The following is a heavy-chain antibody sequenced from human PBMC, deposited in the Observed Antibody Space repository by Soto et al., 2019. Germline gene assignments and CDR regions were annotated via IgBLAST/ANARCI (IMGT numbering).Heavy chain of an antibody. D-gene: IGHD3-3*01. Sequence: GGSLRLSXAASGFTFRSYAMSWVRQAPGKGLEWVSGITNSGTGTHYADSVKGRFAISRDTSKNTLYLQMNSLRAEDTATYYCAKEYYDFWRGSYYFDSWGQGTLVTVSS. CDR1: GFTFRSYA. J-gene: IGHJ4*02. CDR2: ITNSGTGT. CDR3: AKEYYDFWRGSYYFDS. V-gene: IGHV3-23*05.